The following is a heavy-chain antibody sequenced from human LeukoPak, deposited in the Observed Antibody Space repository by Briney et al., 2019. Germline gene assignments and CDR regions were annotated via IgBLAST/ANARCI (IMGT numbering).Heavy chain of an antibody. J-gene: IGHJ4*02. CDR1: VDSITSPTYF. CDR3: ARGRGYDPVVFYFDF. D-gene: IGHD5-12*01. Sequence: SETLSLSCTVSVDSITSPTYFWGWIRQPPGKGLEWIGNIYYSGNTYYNTSLKSRVTISAGTSKNEFSLSLNSVTAADTAVYYCARGRGYDPVVFYFDFWVQGTLVTVSS. V-gene: IGHV4-39*07. CDR2: IYYSGNT.